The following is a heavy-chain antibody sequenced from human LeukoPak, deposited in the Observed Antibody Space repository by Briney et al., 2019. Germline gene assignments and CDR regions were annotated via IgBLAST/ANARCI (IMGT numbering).Heavy chain of an antibody. D-gene: IGHD6-13*01. J-gene: IGHJ3*02. CDR2: ISSSSSYV. Sequence: GGSLRLSCAASGFTFSSYSMNWVRQAPGKGLEWVSSISSSSSYVYYADSVKGRFTISRDNAKNSLYLQMNSLRAEDTAVYYCARPDEQQLVRDAFDIWGQGTMVTVSS. CDR1: GFTFSSYS. V-gene: IGHV3-21*01. CDR3: ARPDEQQLVRDAFDI.